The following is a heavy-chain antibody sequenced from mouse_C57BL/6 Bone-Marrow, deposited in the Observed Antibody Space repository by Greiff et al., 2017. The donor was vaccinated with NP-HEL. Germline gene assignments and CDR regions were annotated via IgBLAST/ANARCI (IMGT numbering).Heavy chain of an antibody. Sequence: EVQVVESGGDLVKPGGSLKLSCAASGFTFSSYGMSWVRQTPDKRLEWVATISSGGSYTYYPDSVKGRFTITRDNAKNTLYLQMSSLKSEDTAMYYCARRGGYYSYYAMDYGGRGTSVTVSS. CDR3: ARRGGYYSYYAMDY. V-gene: IGHV5-6*01. CDR2: ISSGGSYT. D-gene: IGHD2-3*01. CDR1: GFTFSSYG. J-gene: IGHJ4*01.